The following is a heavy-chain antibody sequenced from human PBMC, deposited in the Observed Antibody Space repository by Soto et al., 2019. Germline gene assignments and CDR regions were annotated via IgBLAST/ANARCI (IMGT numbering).Heavy chain of an antibody. CDR2: ISGSGGGT. V-gene: IGHV3-23*01. D-gene: IGHD3-22*01. J-gene: IGHJ1*01. CDR1: GFTFNIYA. Sequence: PGGSLRLSCAASGFTFNIYAMSWVRQAPGKGLEWVSAISGSGGGTYYADSVKGRFTISRDNSNNTLYLQMSSLRAEDTAVYYCAKCGYDSCGRLLRYFQHWGQGTLVTVSS. CDR3: AKCGYDSCGRLLRYFQH.